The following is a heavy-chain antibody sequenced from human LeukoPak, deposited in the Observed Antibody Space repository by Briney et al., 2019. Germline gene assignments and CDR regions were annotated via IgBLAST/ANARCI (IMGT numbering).Heavy chain of an antibody. CDR2: ISYDGSNK. J-gene: IGHJ4*02. CDR1: GFTFSSYG. CDR3: ARDHQPLSYLGTSSLS. D-gene: IGHD2-2*01. Sequence: GGSLRLSCAASGFTFSSYGMHWVRQAPGKGLEWVAVISYDGSNKYYADSVKGRFTISRDNSKNTLYLQMNSLRAEDTAVYYCARDHQPLSYLGTSSLSWGQGTLVTVSS. V-gene: IGHV3-30*19.